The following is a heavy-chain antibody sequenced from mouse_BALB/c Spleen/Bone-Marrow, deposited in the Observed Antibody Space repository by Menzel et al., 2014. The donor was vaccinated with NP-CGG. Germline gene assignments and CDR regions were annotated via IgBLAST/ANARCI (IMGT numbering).Heavy chain of an antibody. CDR3: ARGAYYYGSSYDAMDY. CDR1: GFTFSSFG. CDR2: ISSGSSTI. J-gene: IGHJ4*01. V-gene: IGHV5-17*02. D-gene: IGHD1-1*01. Sequence: EVQGVESGGGLVQPGGSRKLSCAASGFTFSSFGMHWVRQAPEKGLEWVAYISSGSSTIYYADTVKGRFTISRDNPKNTLFLQMTSLRSEDTAMYYCARGAYYYGSSYDAMDYWGQGTSVTVSS.